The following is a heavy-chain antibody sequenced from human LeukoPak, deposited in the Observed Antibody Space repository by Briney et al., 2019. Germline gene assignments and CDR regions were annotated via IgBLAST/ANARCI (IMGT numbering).Heavy chain of an antibody. J-gene: IGHJ3*01. CDR3: ARHRLNYYDSSHDAFDV. Sequence: GESLKISCKGSGYSFSNYWIAWVRQMPGKGLEWMGIIYPGDSDTSYSPSFQGQVTISADKSITTAYLQWSSLKASDTAMYYCARHRLNYYDSSHDAFDVWGQGTMVTVSS. V-gene: IGHV5-51*01. D-gene: IGHD3-22*01. CDR2: IYPGDSDT. CDR1: GYSFSNYW.